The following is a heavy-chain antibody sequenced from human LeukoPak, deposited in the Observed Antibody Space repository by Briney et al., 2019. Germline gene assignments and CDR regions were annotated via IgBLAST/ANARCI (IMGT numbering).Heavy chain of an antibody. CDR1: GGTFSSYA. J-gene: IGHJ4*02. D-gene: IGHD5-12*01. Sequence: ASVKVSCKASGGTFSSYAISWVRQAPGQGLEWMGGIIPIFGTANYAQKFQGRVTITADESTSTAYMELSSLRSEDTAVYYCARGGYSGYDPPYFFDYWGQGTLVTVSS. CDR3: ARGGYSGYDPPYFFDY. CDR2: IIPIFGTA. V-gene: IGHV1-69*13.